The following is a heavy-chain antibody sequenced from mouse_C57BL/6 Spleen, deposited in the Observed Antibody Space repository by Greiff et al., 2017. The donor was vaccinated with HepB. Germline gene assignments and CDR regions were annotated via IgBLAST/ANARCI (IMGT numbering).Heavy chain of an antibody. Sequence: VQLQQSGAELVRPGASVKLSCTASGFNIKDDYMHWVKQRPEQGLEWIGWIDPENGDTEYASKFQGKATITADTSSNTAYLQLSSLTSEDTAVYYCTSRTAQATRFAYWGQGTLVTVSA. D-gene: IGHD3-2*02. CDR2: IDPENGDT. CDR1: GFNIKDDY. J-gene: IGHJ3*01. V-gene: IGHV14-4*01. CDR3: TSRTAQATRFAY.